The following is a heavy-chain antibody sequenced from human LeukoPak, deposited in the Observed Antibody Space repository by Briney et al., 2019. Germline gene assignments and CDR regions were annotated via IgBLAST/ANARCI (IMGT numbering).Heavy chain of an antibody. CDR1: GFTFSSYA. CDR3: AKCGSYGYLDD. CDR2: ISVCGDRT. V-gene: IGHV3-23*01. D-gene: IGHD5-18*01. Sequence: GGSLRLSCAASGFTFSSYAMSWVRQAPGKGLEWVSVISVCGDRTYYADSVKGRFTISRDNSRNTLYLQMNSLRAEDTAVYYCAKCGSYGYLDDWGQGTLVTVSS. J-gene: IGHJ4*02.